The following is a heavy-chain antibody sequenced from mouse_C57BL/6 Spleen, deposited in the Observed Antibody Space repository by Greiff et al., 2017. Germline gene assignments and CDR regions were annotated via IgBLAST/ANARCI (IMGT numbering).Heavy chain of an antibody. V-gene: IGHV1-47*01. Sequence: VQLQQSGAELVKPGASVKMSCKASGYTFTTYPIEWMKQTHGKSLEWIGNFHPYNDDTKYNDKFKGKATLTVEKSSSTVYLELSLLTSDYSAVYYCAIYYGSRWFAYWGQGTLVTVSA. CDR3: AIYYGSRWFAY. D-gene: IGHD1-1*01. CDR1: GYTFTTYP. J-gene: IGHJ3*01. CDR2: FHPYNDDT.